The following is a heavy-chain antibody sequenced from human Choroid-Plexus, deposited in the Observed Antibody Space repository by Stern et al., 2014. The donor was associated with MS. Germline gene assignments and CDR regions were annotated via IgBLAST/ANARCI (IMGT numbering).Heavy chain of an antibody. CDR3: AKDRHYLTYFFDH. CDR2: VSYDGSNK. V-gene: IGHV3-30*18. J-gene: IGHJ5*02. CDR1: GFTFGSCA. D-gene: IGHD2/OR15-2a*01. Sequence: VQLGESGGGVVQPGRPLRLSCVASGFTFGSCAMHWVRQAPGKGLEWVAGVSYDGSNKYYADSVKGRFTISRDNSQNTLYMKMSSLRPEDTAVYYCAKDRHYLTYFFDHWGQGSLVTVSS.